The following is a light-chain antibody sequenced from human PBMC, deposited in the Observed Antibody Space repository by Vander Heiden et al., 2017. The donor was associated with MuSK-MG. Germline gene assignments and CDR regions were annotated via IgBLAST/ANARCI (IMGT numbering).Light chain of an antibody. CDR1: SGSVSTSYY. CDR3: VLYMGSGINWV. Sequence: QTVVIQEPSFSVSPGGTVTLTCGLSSGSVSTSYYPSWYQQTPGQAPRTLIYSTNTRSSGVPDRFSGSILGNKAALTITGAQADDESDYYCVLYMGSGINWVFGGGTKLTVL. CDR2: STN. J-gene: IGLJ3*02. V-gene: IGLV8-61*01.